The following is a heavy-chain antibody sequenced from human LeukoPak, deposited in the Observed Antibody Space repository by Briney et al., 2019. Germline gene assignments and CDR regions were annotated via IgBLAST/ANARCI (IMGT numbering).Heavy chain of an antibody. CDR1: VGSISSSSYY. CDR3: ARESRDSSGYPKFDP. J-gene: IGHJ5*02. Sequence: PSETLSLTCTVPVGSISSSSYYWGWIRQPPGKGLEWIGSIYYRGSTYYNPSLKSRVTILVDTSKNQLSLKPSSVTAADTAVYYCARESRDSSGYPKFDPWGQGTLVTVSS. CDR2: IYYRGST. D-gene: IGHD3-22*01. V-gene: IGHV4-39*07.